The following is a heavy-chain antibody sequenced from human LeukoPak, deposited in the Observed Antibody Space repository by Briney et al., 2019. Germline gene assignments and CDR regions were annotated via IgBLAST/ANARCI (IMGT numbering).Heavy chain of an antibody. J-gene: IGHJ4*02. D-gene: IGHD3/OR15-3a*01. CDR3: ASWTSCSSNY. CDR2: IKPDGSER. CDR1: GFTFSSYS. Sequence: PAGSLRLSCAASGFTFSSYSMNWVRQPPGKGLEWVAHIKPDGSERYYVDSMKGRFIISRENVKNALSLQMNSLRAEDTGVYYCASWTSCSSNYWGQGTLVTVSS. V-gene: IGHV3-7*01.